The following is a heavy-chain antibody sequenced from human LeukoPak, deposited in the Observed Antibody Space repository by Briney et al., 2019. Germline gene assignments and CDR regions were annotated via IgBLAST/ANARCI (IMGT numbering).Heavy chain of an antibody. Sequence: GGSLRLSCAASGFTFSSYSMNWVRQAPGKGLERVSYISSSSSTIYYADSVKGRFTISRDNAKNSLYLQMNSLRAEDTAVYYCAKDSRGDFWSGYLDAFDIWGQGTMVTVSS. CDR1: GFTFSSYS. D-gene: IGHD3-3*01. CDR3: AKDSRGDFWSGYLDAFDI. CDR2: ISSSSSTI. V-gene: IGHV3-48*04. J-gene: IGHJ3*02.